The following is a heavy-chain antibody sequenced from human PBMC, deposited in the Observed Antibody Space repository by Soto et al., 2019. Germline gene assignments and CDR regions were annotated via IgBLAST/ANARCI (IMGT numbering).Heavy chain of an antibody. CDR3: ARSFIVKPNSIDY. J-gene: IGHJ4*02. CDR2: IWNAGSNK. Sequence: QVQLVESGGGVVQPGRSLRLSCAASGFTFSSYGMHWVRQAPGKGLEWVAVIWNAGSNKYYADSVKGRFTISRDNSKNTLYLQMNSLRAEDTAVYYCARSFIVKPNSIDYWGQGTLVTVSS. V-gene: IGHV3-33*01. D-gene: IGHD2-15*01. CDR1: GFTFSSYG.